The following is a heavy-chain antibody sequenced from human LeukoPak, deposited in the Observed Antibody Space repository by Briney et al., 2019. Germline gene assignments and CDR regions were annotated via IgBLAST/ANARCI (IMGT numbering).Heavy chain of an antibody. CDR3: PREQLEKNY. D-gene: IGHD1-1*01. CDR2: INHSGTT. J-gene: IGHJ4*02. V-gene: IGHV4-34*01. Sequence: SETLSLTCAVYAGSLSNYYWSWIRHPPGKGLERRAEINHSGTTNYNPSLKSRVTTPVDKSKHQFSLQLKSAAAEHTAVYYCPREQLEKNYWGGGRLV. CDR1: AGSLSNYY.